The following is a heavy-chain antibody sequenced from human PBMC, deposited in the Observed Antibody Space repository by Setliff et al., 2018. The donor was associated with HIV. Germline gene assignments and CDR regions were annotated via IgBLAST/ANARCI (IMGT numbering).Heavy chain of an antibody. CDR2: INPSGGST. CDR3: ARRGSSGWFHELDY. V-gene: IGHV1-46*01. D-gene: IGHD6-19*01. J-gene: IGHJ4*02. CDR1: GYIFTSQY. Sequence: ASVKVSCKTSGYIFTSQYVHWVRQAPGQGLEWMGIINPSGGSTSYAQKFQGRVTITTDESTSTAYMELSSLRSEDTAVYYCARRGSSGWFHELDYWGQGTLVTVSS.